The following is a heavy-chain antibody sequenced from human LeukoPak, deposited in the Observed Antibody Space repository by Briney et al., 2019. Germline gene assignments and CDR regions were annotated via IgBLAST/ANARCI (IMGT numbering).Heavy chain of an antibody. CDR2: ISGSGGTT. CDR1: GFTFSSHA. V-gene: IGHV3-23*01. J-gene: IGHJ4*02. D-gene: IGHD2-2*01. Sequence: PGGSLRLSCAGSGFTFSSHAMSWVRQAPGKGLEWVLAISGSGGTTYYADSVKDRFTISRDNSKKTVFLQMNSLRAEDTAVYYCAKNLRSMPPLPLDYWGQGTLVTGSS. CDR3: AKNLRSMPPLPLDY.